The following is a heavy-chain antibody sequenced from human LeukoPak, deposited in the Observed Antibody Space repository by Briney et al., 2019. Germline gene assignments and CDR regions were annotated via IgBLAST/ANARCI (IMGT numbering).Heavy chain of an antibody. J-gene: IGHJ6*02. Sequence: PSETLSLTCTVSGGSISSSSYYWGWIRQPPGKGLEWIGSIYYSGSTYYNPSLKSRVTMSVDTSKNQFSLKLSSVTAVDTAVYYCARTMSSSHTVYGMDVWGQGTTVTVSS. D-gene: IGHD2-2*02. V-gene: IGHV4-39*07. CDR1: GGSISSSSYY. CDR3: ARTMSSSHTVYGMDV. CDR2: IYYSGST.